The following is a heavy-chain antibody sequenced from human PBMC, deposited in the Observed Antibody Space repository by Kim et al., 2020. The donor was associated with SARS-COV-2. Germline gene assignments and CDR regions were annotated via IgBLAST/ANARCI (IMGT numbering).Heavy chain of an antibody. Sequence: GESLKISCQGSGYTFTSHWIGWLRQMPGRGLEWVGIINPGDSDIKYSPSFQGQVTISADRSIRTVFLQWSSLMASDSAIYYCARRGRADYYYYYGLDVWGQGTTVTVSS. CDR2: INPGDSDI. J-gene: IGHJ6*02. CDR1: GYTFTSHW. CDR3: ARRGRADYYYYYGLDV. V-gene: IGHV5-51*01.